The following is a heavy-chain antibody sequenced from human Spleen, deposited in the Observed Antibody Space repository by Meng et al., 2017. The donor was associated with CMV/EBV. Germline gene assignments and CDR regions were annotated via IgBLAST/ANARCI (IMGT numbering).Heavy chain of an antibody. Sequence: CAASGFTFSNVWMSWVRQAPGKGLEWVGRIKTKIDGETTDFAAPVKGRFSISRDDSKNTLYLQMNSLKAEDTAVYYCATDWSRQLLGTWGQGTLVTVSS. CDR1: GFTFSNVW. V-gene: IGHV3-15*01. CDR3: ATDWSRQLLGT. J-gene: IGHJ5*02. CDR2: IKTKIDGETT. D-gene: IGHD6-13*01.